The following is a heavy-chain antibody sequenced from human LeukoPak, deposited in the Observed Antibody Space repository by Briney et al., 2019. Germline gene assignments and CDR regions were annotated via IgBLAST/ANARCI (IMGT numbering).Heavy chain of an antibody. Sequence: TSETLSLTCAVYGGSFSGYYWSWIRQPPGKGLEWIGEINHSGSTNYNPSLKSRVTISVDTSKNQFSLKLSSVTAVDTAVYYCSSSITMVRGVPQALDYWGQGTLVTVSS. CDR3: SSSITMVRGVPQALDY. CDR2: INHSGST. D-gene: IGHD3-10*01. CDR1: GGSFSGYY. V-gene: IGHV4-34*01. J-gene: IGHJ4*02.